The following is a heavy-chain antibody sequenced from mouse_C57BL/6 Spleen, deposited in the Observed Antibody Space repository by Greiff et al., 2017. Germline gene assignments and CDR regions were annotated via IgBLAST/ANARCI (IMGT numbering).Heavy chain of an antibody. V-gene: IGHV1-69*01. D-gene: IGHD2-5*01. CDR1: GYTFTSYW. J-gene: IGHJ3*01. CDR2: IDPSDSYT. CDR3: AAYSTYEAY. Sequence: QVQLQQPGAELVMPGASVKLSCTASGYTFTSYWMHWVKQRPGQGLEWIGEIDPSDSYTNYTQKFKGKSTLTVAKSSSTAYMQLTCLTSEDCAGYYCAAYSTYEAYWGQGTLVTVSA.